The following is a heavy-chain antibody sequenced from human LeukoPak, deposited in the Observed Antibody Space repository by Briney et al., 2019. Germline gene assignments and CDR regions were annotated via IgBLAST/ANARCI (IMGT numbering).Heavy chain of an antibody. Sequence: PGGSLRLSCAVSGFTLGSHGMHWVRQAPGEGLEWMAFLHADGNNDYYADVVRGRFTIYRDRSKTTLYLQMNNLRPDDTAVYFCARSFTPREYFDHWGQGTLVIVSS. J-gene: IGHJ1*01. V-gene: IGHV3-30*02. CDR1: GFTLGSHG. CDR3: ARSFTPREYFDH. CDR2: LHADGNND.